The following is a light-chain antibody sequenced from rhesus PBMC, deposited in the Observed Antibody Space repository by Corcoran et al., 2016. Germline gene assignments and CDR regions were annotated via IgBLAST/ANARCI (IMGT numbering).Light chain of an antibody. Sequence: DIVMTQTPLSLPVTPGEPASISCRSSQSLLDSDGYTHLHWYLQRPGQSPQPLIYLVSNRASGVPDRYSGSGSGTACTLKISRVEAEDVGLYYCMQTLQTPYSFGQGTKVEIK. J-gene: IGKJ2*01. CDR3: MQTLQTPYS. V-gene: IGKV2-78*01. CDR1: QSLLDSDGYTH. CDR2: LVS.